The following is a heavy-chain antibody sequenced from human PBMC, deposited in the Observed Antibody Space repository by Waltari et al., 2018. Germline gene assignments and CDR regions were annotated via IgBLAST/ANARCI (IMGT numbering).Heavy chain of an antibody. CDR3: ARVANYYGSGSYPRYFDY. CDR1: GFTFSSYS. Sequence: EVQLVESGGGLVKPGGSLRLSCAASGFTFSSYSMNWVRQAPGKGLEWVSSISSSSSTIYYAEAVKGRFTIARDNAKNSRYLQMNSLRAEDTAVYYCARVANYYGSGSYPRYFDYWGQGTLVTVSS. D-gene: IGHD3-10*01. CDR2: ISSSSSTI. J-gene: IGHJ4*02. V-gene: IGHV3-21*01.